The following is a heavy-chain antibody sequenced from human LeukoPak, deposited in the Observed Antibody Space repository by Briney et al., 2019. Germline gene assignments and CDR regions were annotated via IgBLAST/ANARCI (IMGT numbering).Heavy chain of an antibody. CDR2: ISGSSSTI. CDR1: GFTFSSYS. D-gene: IGHD6-13*01. CDR3: ARDPSPSIAAAGTDNWFDP. V-gene: IGHV3-48*02. J-gene: IGHJ5*02. Sequence: PGGSLRLSCAASGFTFSSYSMNWVRQAPGKGLEWVSYISGSSSTIYYADSVKGRFTISRDNAKNSLYLQMNSLRDEDTAVYYCARDPSPSIAAAGTDNWFDPWGQGTLVTVSS.